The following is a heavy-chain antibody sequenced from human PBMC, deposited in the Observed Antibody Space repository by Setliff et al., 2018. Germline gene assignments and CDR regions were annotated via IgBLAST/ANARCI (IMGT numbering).Heavy chain of an antibody. Sequence: SETLSLTCSVSGGSIASHYWSWIRQPPGKGLEWIGSIYYSGNTNYNPSLKSRVTISIDTSKNQFSLKLSSVTAADTAVYHCARGKTFFGAFIRAFDIWGQGRMVTVSS. V-gene: IGHV4-59*11. CDR1: GGSIASHY. D-gene: IGHD3-3*01. CDR3: ARGKTFFGAFIRAFDI. J-gene: IGHJ3*02. CDR2: IYYSGNT.